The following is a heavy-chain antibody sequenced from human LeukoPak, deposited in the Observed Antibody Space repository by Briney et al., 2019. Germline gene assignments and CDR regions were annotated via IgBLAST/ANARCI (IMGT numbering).Heavy chain of an antibody. Sequence: GGSLRLSCAASGFTFSSYSMNWVRQAPGKGLEWVSYISSRGATIYYADSVKGRFTISRDNAKNSLYLQMNSLRDEDTAVYYCTRDPGSGWPPGIDYWGQGSLVTVSS. V-gene: IGHV3-48*02. J-gene: IGHJ4*02. CDR1: GFTFSSYS. CDR3: TRDPGSGWPPGIDY. D-gene: IGHD6-19*01. CDR2: ISSRGATI.